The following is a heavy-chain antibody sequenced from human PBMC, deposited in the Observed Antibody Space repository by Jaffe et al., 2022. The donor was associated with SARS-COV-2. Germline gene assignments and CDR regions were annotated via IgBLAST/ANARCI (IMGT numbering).Heavy chain of an antibody. CDR3: AKLSQYYYDSGDWFDP. Sequence: EVQLVESGGGLVQPGGSLRLSCAASGFTFSSYAMSWVRQAPGKGLEWVSAISGSGGSTYYADSVKGRFTISRDNSKNTLYLQMNSLRAEDTAVYYCAKLSQYYYDSGDWFDPWGQGTLVTVSS. D-gene: IGHD3-10*01. CDR1: GFTFSSYA. CDR2: ISGSGGST. J-gene: IGHJ5*02. V-gene: IGHV3-23*04.